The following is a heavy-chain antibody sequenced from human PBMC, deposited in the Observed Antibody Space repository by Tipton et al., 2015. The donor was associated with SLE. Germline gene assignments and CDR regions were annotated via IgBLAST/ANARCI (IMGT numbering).Heavy chain of an antibody. J-gene: IGHJ4*02. CDR2: IYYSGST. CDR3: AAGQGDY. CDR1: GGSISSSSYY. V-gene: IGHV4-39*07. Sequence: TLSLTCTVSGGSISSSSYYWGWIRQPPGKGLGWIGSIYYSGSTYYNPSLQSRVTISVDTSKNQFSLKLSSVTAADTAVYYCAAGQGDYWGQGTLVTVSS.